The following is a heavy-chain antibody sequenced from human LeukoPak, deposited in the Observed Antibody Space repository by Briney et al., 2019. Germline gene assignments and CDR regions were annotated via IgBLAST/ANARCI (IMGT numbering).Heavy chain of an antibody. D-gene: IGHD6-13*01. CDR3: ARGPGIAAAGTDYYYGMDV. V-gene: IGHV4-4*02. Sequence: PSETLSLTCDVSGVSISTTNWWTWGRQPPGKGLEWIGEIHYGGSATYNPSLNSRVSISLDKSKNQFSLKLSSVTAADTAVYYCARGPGIAAAGTDYYYGMDVWGQGTTVTVSS. J-gene: IGHJ6*02. CDR2: IHYGGSA. CDR1: GVSISTTNW.